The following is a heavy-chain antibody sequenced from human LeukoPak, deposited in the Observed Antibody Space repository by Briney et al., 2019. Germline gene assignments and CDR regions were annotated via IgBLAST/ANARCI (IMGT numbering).Heavy chain of an antibody. CDR2: ISSGSSYT. Sequence: GGSLRLSCAASGFTFSDYYMTWIRQAPGKGLEWVSYISSGSSYTDYADSVKGRFTISRDNAKNSLDLQMNILRAEDTALYYCARARGSIPSSSFDYWGQGALVTVSS. J-gene: IGHJ4*02. CDR3: ARARGSIPSSSFDY. D-gene: IGHD6-6*01. CDR1: GFTFSDYY. V-gene: IGHV3-11*06.